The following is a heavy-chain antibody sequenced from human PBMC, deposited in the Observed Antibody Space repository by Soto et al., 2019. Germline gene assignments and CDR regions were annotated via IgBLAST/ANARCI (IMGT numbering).Heavy chain of an antibody. V-gene: IGHV3-23*01. CDR2: ISGSGGST. D-gene: IGHD6-13*01. J-gene: IGHJ4*02. CDR3: AKDQGSSWYEIDY. Sequence: SWIRQHPGKGLEWVSTISGSGGSTYYADSVKGRFTISRDNSKNTLYLQMNSLRAEDTAVYYCAKDQGSSWYEIDYWGQGTLVTVSS.